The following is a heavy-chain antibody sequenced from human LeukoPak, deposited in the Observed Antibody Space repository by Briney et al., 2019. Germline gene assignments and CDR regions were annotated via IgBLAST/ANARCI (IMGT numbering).Heavy chain of an antibody. Sequence: GGSLRLSCEASGFTFNTYSMNWARQAPGKGLEWVSPIDSSGGYMFYADSVKGRFIISRDNAKDSLYLQMNSLRVEDTAVYYCLRGDRRDYWGQGTLVTVSS. CDR2: IDSSGGYM. CDR3: LRGDRRDY. J-gene: IGHJ4*02. CDR1: GFTFNTYS. V-gene: IGHV3-21*06.